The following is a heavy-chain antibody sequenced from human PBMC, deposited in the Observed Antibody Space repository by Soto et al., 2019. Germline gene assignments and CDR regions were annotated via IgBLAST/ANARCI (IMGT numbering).Heavy chain of an antibody. CDR3: ARFRNYGSGSYYNGYYYYGMDV. CDR1: GYTFTSYA. V-gene: IGHV1-3*01. J-gene: IGHJ6*02. Sequence: AASVKVSCKASGYTFTSYAMHWVRQAPGQRLEWMGWINAGNGNTKYSQKFQGRVTITRDTSASTAYMELSSLRSEDTAVYYCARFRNYGSGSYYNGYYYYGMDVWGQGTTVTVSS. CDR2: INAGNGNT. D-gene: IGHD3-10*01.